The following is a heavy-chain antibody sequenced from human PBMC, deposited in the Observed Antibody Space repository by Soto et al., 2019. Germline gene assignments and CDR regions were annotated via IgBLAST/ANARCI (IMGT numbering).Heavy chain of an antibody. V-gene: IGHV5-10-1*01. J-gene: IGHJ6*02. CDR2: IDPSDSYT. CDR3: ARIVVVPAAENYYYYGMDV. CDR1: GYSLTSYW. Sequence: GESLKISCKGSGYSLTSYWISWVRQMPGKGLEWMGRIDPSDSYTNYSPSFQGHVTISADNSISTAYLQWSSLKASDTAMYYCARIVVVPAAENYYYYGMDVWGQGTTVTVSS. D-gene: IGHD2-2*01.